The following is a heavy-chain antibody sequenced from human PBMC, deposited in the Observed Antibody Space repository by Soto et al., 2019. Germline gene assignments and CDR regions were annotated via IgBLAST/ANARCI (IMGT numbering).Heavy chain of an antibody. Sequence: PGGSLRLSCNASGFTVSSTYMSWVRQAPGMGLEWVAVIESGGSTHYADSVKGRFTISRDIPKNMIYLQLHTLRAEDTAVYYCAKSTQIYSGSYYASFDYWGQGTLVTSPQ. CDR1: GFTVSSTY. D-gene: IGHD1-26*01. J-gene: IGHJ4*02. V-gene: IGHV3-53*01. CDR3: AKSTQIYSGSYYASFDY. CDR2: IESGGST.